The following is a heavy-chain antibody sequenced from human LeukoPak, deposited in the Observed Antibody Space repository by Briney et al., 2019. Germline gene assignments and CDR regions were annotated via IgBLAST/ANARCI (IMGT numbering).Heavy chain of an antibody. V-gene: IGHV3-23*01. J-gene: IGHJ3*02. Sequence: GGSLRLSCAASGFTFSSYAMSWVRQAPGKGLEWVSAISGSGGSAYYADSVKGRFTISRDNSKNTLYLQMNSLRAEDTAVYYCAKGVGATPGAFDIWGQGTMVTVSS. CDR2: ISGSGGSA. CDR1: GFTFSSYA. CDR3: AKGVGATPGAFDI. D-gene: IGHD1-26*01.